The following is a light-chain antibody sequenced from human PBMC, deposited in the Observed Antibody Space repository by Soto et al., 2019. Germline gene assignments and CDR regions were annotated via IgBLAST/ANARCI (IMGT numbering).Light chain of an antibody. V-gene: IGLV2-14*03. CDR2: DVN. CDR3: SSYVSSGTYV. CDR1: SSDIGAYNY. J-gene: IGLJ1*01. Sequence: QSVLTQPASVSGSPGQSIAISCTGTSSDIGAYNYVSWYQQHPDKAPKLMIFDVNNRPSGVSDRFSGSKSGNTASLTISGVQAEDEADYYCSSYVSSGTYVFGTGTKVTVL.